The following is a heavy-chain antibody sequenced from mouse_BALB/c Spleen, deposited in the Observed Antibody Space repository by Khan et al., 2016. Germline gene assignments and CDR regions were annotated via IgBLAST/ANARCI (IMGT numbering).Heavy chain of an antibody. V-gene: IGHV5-4*02. CDR1: GFTFSDYY. J-gene: IGHJ3*01. CDR2: ISACCSYP. Sequence: EVELVESGGGLVKPGGSLKLSCAASGFTFSDYYMYWVRQTPAQRLEWVATISACCSYPYYPDSVKGRFTISRDNAKNNLYLQMSRLKAEEKGMYECAREGGRRGVDYWGKGTLVKVSA. CDR3: AREGGRRGVDY. D-gene: IGHD2-12*01.